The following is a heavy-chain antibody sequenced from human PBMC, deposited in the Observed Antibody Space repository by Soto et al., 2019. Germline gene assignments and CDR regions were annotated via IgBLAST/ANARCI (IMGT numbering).Heavy chain of an antibody. J-gene: IGHJ3*02. CDR1: GFTFSSYG. CDR3: ARGDSSSSADAFDI. V-gene: IGHV3-33*01. D-gene: IGHD6-6*01. Sequence: PGGSLRLSCAASGFTFSSYGMHWVRQAPGKGLEWVAVIWYDGSNKYYADSVKGRFTISRDNFKNTLYLQMNSLRAEDTSVYYCARGDSSSSADAFDIWGQGTMVTVSS. CDR2: IWYDGSNK.